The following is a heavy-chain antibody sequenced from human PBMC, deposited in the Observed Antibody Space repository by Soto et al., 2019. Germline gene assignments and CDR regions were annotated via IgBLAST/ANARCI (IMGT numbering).Heavy chain of an antibody. D-gene: IGHD3-10*01. V-gene: IGHV1-18*01. J-gene: IGHJ5*02. Sequence: ASVKVSCKASGYTFTSYGISWVRQAPGQGLEWMGWISAYNGNTNYAQKFQGRVTMTRNTSTSTAYMELRSLRSEDTAVYYCARGIYYGSGSYYLKATWFEPWGQGTLVTVSS. CDR3: ARGIYYGSGSYYLKATWFEP. CDR1: GYTFTSYG. CDR2: ISAYNGNT.